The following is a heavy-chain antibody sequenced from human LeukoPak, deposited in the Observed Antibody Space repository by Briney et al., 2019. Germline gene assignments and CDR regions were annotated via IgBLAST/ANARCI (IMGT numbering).Heavy chain of an antibody. CDR3: ARWDSSGDYFDAFDI. Sequence: SETLSLTCTVSGGSISSGSYYWSWIRQPAGKGLEWIGRIYTSGSTNYNPSLKSRVTISVDTSKNQFSLKLSSVTAADTAVYYCARWDSSGDYFDAFDIWGQGTMVTVSS. J-gene: IGHJ3*02. CDR2: IYTSGST. D-gene: IGHD3-22*01. V-gene: IGHV4-61*02. CDR1: GGSISSGSYY.